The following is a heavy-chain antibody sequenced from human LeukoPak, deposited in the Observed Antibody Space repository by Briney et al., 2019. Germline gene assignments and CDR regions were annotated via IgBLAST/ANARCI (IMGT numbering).Heavy chain of an antibody. D-gene: IGHD3-22*01. V-gene: IGHV4-30-2*01. CDR2: IYHSGST. Sequence: NASETLSLTCAVSGGSISSGGYSWSWIRQPPGKGLGWIGYIYHSGSTYYNPSLKSRVTISVDRSKNQFSLKLSSVTAADTAVYYCARALNTYYYDSSGYYYAPYYFDYWGQGTPVTVSS. CDR1: GGSISSGGYS. J-gene: IGHJ4*02. CDR3: ARALNTYYYDSSGYYYAPYYFDY.